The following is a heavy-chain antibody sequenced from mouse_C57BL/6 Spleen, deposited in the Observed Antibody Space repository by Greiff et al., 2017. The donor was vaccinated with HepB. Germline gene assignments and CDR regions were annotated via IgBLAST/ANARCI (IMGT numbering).Heavy chain of an antibody. CDR2: IDPSDSYT. Sequence: QVQLQQPGAELVKPGASVKLSCKASGYTFTSYWMQWVKQRPGQGLEWIGEIDPSDSYTNYNQKFKGKATLTVDTSSSTAYMQLSSLTSEDSAVYYCAYYGFDYWGQGTTLTVSS. J-gene: IGHJ2*01. CDR3: AYYGFDY. D-gene: IGHD1-1*01. CDR1: GYTFTSYW. V-gene: IGHV1-50*01.